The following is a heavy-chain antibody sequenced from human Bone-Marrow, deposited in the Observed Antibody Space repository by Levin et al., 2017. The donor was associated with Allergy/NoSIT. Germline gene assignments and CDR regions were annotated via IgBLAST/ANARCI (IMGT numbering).Heavy chain of an antibody. CDR1: GFRFSRYA. CDR3: ARDCGGSWYSSNF. J-gene: IGHJ4*02. Sequence: GGSLRLSCAASGFRFSRYAMAWVRQAPGEGLEWVSTISGDGVNTFHADSVKGRFTISRANSKNILFLQMNNLRAEDTALYYCARDCGGSWYSSNFWGQGTLVTVSS. V-gene: IGHV3-23*01. D-gene: IGHD2-15*01. CDR2: ISGDGVNT.